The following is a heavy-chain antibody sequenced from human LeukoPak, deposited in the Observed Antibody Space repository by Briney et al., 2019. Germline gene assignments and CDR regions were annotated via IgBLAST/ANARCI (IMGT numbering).Heavy chain of an antibody. CDR2: ISYDGSNK. CDR1: GFTFSTYA. Sequence: PGRSLRLSCAASGFTFSTYAMHWVRQAPGKGLEWVAVISYDGSNKYYADSVKGRFAISRDNSKNTLYLQMNSLKPEDTAVYYCARTDQGSGWYEGNFDYWGQGTLVTVSS. D-gene: IGHD6-19*01. CDR3: ARTDQGSGWYEGNFDY. V-gene: IGHV3-30*09. J-gene: IGHJ4*02.